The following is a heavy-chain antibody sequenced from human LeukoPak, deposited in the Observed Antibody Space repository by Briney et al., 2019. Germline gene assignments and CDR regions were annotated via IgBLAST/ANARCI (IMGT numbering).Heavy chain of an antibody. CDR1: GFIFSSYA. CDR3: KGSGSYYNGY. J-gene: IGHJ4*02. Sequence: PGGSLRLSCAASGFIFSSYAMSWVRQAPGKGLEWVSVISGSGGTTHYADSVKGRFTISRDNSKNTLYLQMSSLRAEDTAVYYCKGSGSYYNGYWGQGILVTVSS. D-gene: IGHD3-10*01. V-gene: IGHV3-23*01. CDR2: ISGSGGTT.